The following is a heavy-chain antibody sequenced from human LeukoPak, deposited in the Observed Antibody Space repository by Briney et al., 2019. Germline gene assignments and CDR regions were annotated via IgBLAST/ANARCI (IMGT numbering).Heavy chain of an antibody. CDR1: GFTFSSYW. V-gene: IGHV3-74*01. D-gene: IGHD1-26*01. Sequence: GGSLRLSCAASGFTFSSYWMHWVRQAPGKGLVWVSRIKSDGSSTTYADSVKGRFTISRDNSKNTLYLQMNSLRAEDTAVYYCAKSPIVGATFYFDYWGQGTLVTVSS. CDR2: IKSDGSST. CDR3: AKSPIVGATFYFDY. J-gene: IGHJ4*02.